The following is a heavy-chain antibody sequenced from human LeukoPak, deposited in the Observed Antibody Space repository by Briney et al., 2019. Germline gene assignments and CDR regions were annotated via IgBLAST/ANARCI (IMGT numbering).Heavy chain of an antibody. CDR2: FDPEDGET. CDR1: GYTLTELS. V-gene: IGHV1-24*01. J-gene: IGHJ4*02. D-gene: IGHD3-10*01. Sequence: ASVKVSCKVSGYTLTELSMHWVRQAPGKGLEWMGGFDPEDGETIYAQKFQGRVTMTEDTSTDTAYMELSSLRSEDTAVYYCATTSITMVRGVITSGFDYWGQGTLVTVSS. CDR3: ATTSITMVRGVITSGFDY.